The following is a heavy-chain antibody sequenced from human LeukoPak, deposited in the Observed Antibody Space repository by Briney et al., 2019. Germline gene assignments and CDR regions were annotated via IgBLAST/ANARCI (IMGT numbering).Heavy chain of an antibody. J-gene: IGHJ5*02. CDR1: GGTFSSYA. CDR2: IIPIFGTA. D-gene: IGHD2-2*01. V-gene: IGHV1-69*13. CDR3: ARVMDCSSTSCPVNWFDP. Sequence: ASVKVSCKASGGTFSSYAISWVRQAPGQGLEWMGGIIPIFGTANYAQKFQGRVTITADESTSTAYMELSSLRSEDTAVYYCARVMDCSSTSCPVNWFDPWGQGTLVTVSS.